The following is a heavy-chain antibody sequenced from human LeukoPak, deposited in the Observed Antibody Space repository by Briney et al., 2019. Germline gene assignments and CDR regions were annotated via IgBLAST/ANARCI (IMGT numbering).Heavy chain of an antibody. CDR3: AKGRYYYGSGRNWFDP. CDR1: GGSISSGDYY. D-gene: IGHD3-10*01. J-gene: IGHJ5*02. V-gene: IGHV4-39*07. Sequence: SETLSLTCTVSGGSISSGDYYWSWIRQPPGKGLEWIGEINHSGSTNYNPSLKSRVTISVDTSKNQFSLKLSSVTAADTAVYYCAKGRYYYGSGRNWFDPWGQGTLVTVSS. CDR2: INHSGST.